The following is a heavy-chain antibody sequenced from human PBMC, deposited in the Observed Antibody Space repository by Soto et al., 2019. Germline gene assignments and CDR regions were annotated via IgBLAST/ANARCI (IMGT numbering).Heavy chain of an antibody. Sequence: QVQLVESGGGVVQPGRSLRLSCAASGFTFSHYVMHWVRQAPGKGLEWVALMSYDGSNEYYADSVKGRFTISRDNSKNTLYLQMNSLRAEDTAVYYCAKDGSPNFDYWGQGTLVTVSS. V-gene: IGHV3-30*18. J-gene: IGHJ4*02. CDR2: MSYDGSNE. CDR3: AKDGSPNFDY. D-gene: IGHD1-26*01. CDR1: GFTFSHYV.